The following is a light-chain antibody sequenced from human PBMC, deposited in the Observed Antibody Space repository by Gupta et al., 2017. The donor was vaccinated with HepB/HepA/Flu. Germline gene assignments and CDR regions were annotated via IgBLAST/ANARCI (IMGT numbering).Light chain of an antibody. CDR1: SSDVGGYNY. Sequence: QSALTQPASVSGSPGQSITIPCTGTSSDVGGYNYVSWYQQYLGKAPKVIIYDVSGRPSGVSDRFSGSKSGNMASLTISGLQAEDEADYYCCSYRSSTSLFVFGTGTKVTVL. J-gene: IGLJ1*01. CDR2: DVS. CDR3: CSYRSSTSLFV. V-gene: IGLV2-14*01.